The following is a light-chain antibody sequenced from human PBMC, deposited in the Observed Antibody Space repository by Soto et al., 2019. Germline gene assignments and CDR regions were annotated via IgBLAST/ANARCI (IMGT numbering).Light chain of an antibody. Sequence: DIQMTKTPSSLSASVGDRVTITCRASQNIRNFLNWYQQKPGKAPSLLIAGASRLQSGVPSRFSGSGSGTDFTLTIVSLQPDDFASYYCQQCWGTPYSFGEGTKV. CDR3: QQCWGTPYS. J-gene: IGKJ4*01. CDR1: QNIRNF. CDR2: GAS. V-gene: IGKV1-39*01.